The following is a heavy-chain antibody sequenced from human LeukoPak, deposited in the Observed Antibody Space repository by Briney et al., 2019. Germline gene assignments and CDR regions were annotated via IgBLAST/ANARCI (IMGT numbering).Heavy chain of an antibody. J-gene: IGHJ4*02. V-gene: IGHV4-30-4*01. CDR1: GGSISSGDYY. D-gene: IGHD5-18*01. CDR3: ARDTAMVTGRGVDY. Sequence: SETLSLTCTVSGGSISSGDYYWSWIRQPPGKGLEWIGYIYYSGSTYYNPSLKSRVTISVDTSKNQFSLKLSSVTAADTAVYYCARDTAMVTGRGVDYWGQGTLVTVSS. CDR2: IYYSGST.